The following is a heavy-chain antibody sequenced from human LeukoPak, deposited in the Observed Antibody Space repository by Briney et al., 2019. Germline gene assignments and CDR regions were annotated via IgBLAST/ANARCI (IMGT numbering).Heavy chain of an antibody. CDR1: GFTFSTYT. V-gene: IGHV3-30*04. J-gene: IGHJ4*02. CDR3: AREGATIVGATGYFDY. D-gene: IGHD1-26*01. Sequence: GGSLRLSCAASGFTFSTYTMHWVRQAPGQGLEWVAVISYDGSNENYADSVKGRFTISRDNSKNTLYLQMNTLTTEDTAVYYCAREGATIVGATGYFDYWGQGTLVTVSS. CDR2: ISYDGSNE.